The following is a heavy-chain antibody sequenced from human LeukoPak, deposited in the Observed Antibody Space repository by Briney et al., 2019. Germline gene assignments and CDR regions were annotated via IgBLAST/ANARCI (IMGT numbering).Heavy chain of an antibody. CDR3: ARDKGALDY. J-gene: IGHJ4*02. CDR2: INSGGSGT. D-gene: IGHD1-26*01. Sequence: GGSLRLSCAASGFAFSSNWMHWVRQTPGKGLVWVSRINSGGSGTSYADSVEGRFTISRDNAKNTLYLQMNSLRAEDTAVYYCARDKGALDYWGQGTLVTVSS. V-gene: IGHV3-74*01. CDR1: GFAFSSNW.